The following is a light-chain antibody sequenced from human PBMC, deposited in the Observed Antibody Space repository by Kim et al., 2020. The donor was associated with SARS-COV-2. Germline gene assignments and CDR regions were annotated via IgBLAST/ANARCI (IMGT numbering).Light chain of an antibody. CDR1: QSISSY. CDR3: QQSYSTPGT. CDR2: AAS. J-gene: IGKJ1*01. Sequence: DIQMNQSPSSLSASVGDRVTITCRASQSISSYLNWYQQKPGKAPKLLIYAASSLQSGVPSRFSGSGSGTDFTLTISSLQPDDFATYYCQQSYSTPGTFGQGTKVDIK. V-gene: IGKV1-39*01.